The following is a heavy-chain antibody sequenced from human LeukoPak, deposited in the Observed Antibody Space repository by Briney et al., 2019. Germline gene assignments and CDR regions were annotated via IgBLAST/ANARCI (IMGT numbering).Heavy chain of an antibody. CDR3: ARPHYFKTIADAFDF. CDR2: VYPGDSDA. V-gene: IGHV5-51*01. CDR1: GYTFTDYW. Sequence: GESLKISCKAAGYTFTDYWIAWVRQVPGKDLEYMGIVYPGDSDARYWPPFQGQVTISVDKSIDTAYLEWNSLRASDSAIYYCARPHYFKTIADAFDFWGQGTLVAVSS. J-gene: IGHJ3*01. D-gene: IGHD2/OR15-2a*01.